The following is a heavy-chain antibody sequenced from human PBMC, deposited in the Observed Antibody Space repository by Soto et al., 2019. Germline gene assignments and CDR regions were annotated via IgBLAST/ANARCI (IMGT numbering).Heavy chain of an antibody. D-gene: IGHD2-15*01. J-gene: IGHJ4*02. CDR1: GCIFIDYW. CDR2: VYPRDSDT. Sequence: GEFLKISCKASGCIFIDYWIGWVRQMPGKGLEWMGIVYPRDSDTRYSPSFQGQVTISADRSTGTAFLQWRSLKASDTTLYYCARPPLPGYSIHFNSWGQGTLVTVSS. V-gene: IGHV5-51*01. CDR3: ARPPLPGYSIHFNS.